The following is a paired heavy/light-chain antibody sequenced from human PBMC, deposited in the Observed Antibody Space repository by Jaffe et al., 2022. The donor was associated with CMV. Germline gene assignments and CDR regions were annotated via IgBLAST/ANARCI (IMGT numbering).Heavy chain of an antibody. CDR1: GFSLDTSGMS. CDR2: IDWDDDK. Sequence: QVTLRESGPALGKPTQALTLTCTFSGFSLDTSGMSVSWIRQPPGKALEWLARIDWDDDKYYNTALKTRLTISKDTSKNQVVLTLTDVHPVDTGNYYCARTQRSLYGEYLMDVWGKGTTFTVSS. CDR3: ARTQRSLYGEYLMDV. D-gene: IGHD4-17*01. V-gene: IGHV2-70*15. J-gene: IGHJ6*04.
Light chain of an antibody. V-gene: IGLV3-19*01. Sequence: SSELTQDPAVSVALGQTVTITCQGDSLRNYYTSWYQQHPGQAPVLVTYGKNDRPSGIPDRFSGSSSGNTASLTITGAQAEDGAVYYCYSRDNSGNHWMFGGGTTLTVL. CDR3: YSRDNSGNHWM. J-gene: IGLJ3*02. CDR2: GKN. CDR1: SLRNYY.